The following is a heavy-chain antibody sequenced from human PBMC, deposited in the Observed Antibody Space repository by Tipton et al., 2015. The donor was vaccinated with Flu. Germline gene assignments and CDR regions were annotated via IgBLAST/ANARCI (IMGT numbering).Heavy chain of an antibody. CDR2: ICPGSP. J-gene: IGHJ3*01. V-gene: IGHV4-38-2*01. CDR3: AARGDFRIWGNAFNL. D-gene: IGHD3-16*01. CDR1: GGSIGSPYC. Sequence: TLSLTCSVSGGSIGSPYCWGWVRQPPGQGLEWIGNICPGSPYYNSSLRSRVTISLVTSKTQFSLRLASVTAADTAVYYCAARGDFRIWGNAFNLWGQGTTVNVSA.